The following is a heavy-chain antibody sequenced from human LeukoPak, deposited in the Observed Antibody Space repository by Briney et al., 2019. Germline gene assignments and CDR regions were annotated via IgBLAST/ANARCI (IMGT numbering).Heavy chain of an antibody. Sequence: GGSLRLSCAASGFTVSSNYMSWVRQAPGKGLEWVSVIYSGGSTYYADSVKGRFTISRDNSKNTLYLQMNSLRAEDTAVYYCAKKGLRDQYYFDYWGQGTLVTVSS. CDR2: IYSGGST. CDR3: AKKGLRDQYYFDY. CDR1: GFTVSSNY. J-gene: IGHJ4*02. D-gene: IGHD2-2*01. V-gene: IGHV3-53*01.